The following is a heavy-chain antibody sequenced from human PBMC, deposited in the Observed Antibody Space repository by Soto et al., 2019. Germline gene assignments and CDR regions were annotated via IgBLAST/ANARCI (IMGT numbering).Heavy chain of an antibody. D-gene: IGHD5-18*01. CDR1: GFTFSNSA. CDR2: IVVGSGNT. J-gene: IGHJ4*02. V-gene: IGHV1-58*01. CDR3: ATDKGDSYGYGNY. Sequence: GASVKVSCKASGFTFSNSAVQWVRQARGQRLEWIGWIVVGSGNTNYAQKFQERVTITRDMSTTTAYMELSSLRSADTAVYYCATDKGDSYGYGNYWGQGTLVTVSS.